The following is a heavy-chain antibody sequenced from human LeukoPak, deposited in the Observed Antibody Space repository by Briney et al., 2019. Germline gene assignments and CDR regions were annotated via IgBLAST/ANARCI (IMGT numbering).Heavy chain of an antibody. J-gene: IGHJ2*01. Sequence: IPSETLSLTCTVSGASITSYYWTWIRQPPGKELEWIGNIYSSANINFNPSLKSRVTISLDASKSHFSLKLNSVSAADTAIYRARSPFVGGVGATSWYFDLWGRGALVTVSS. CDR2: IYSSANI. CDR1: GASITSYY. D-gene: IGHD1-26*01. V-gene: IGHV4-4*09. CDR3: ARSPFVGGVGATSWYFDL.